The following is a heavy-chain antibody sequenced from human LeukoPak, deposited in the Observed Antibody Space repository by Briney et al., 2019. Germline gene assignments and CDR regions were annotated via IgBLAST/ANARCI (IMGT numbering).Heavy chain of an antibody. J-gene: IGHJ6*04. CDR2: IYTSGST. V-gene: IGHV4-4*07. CDR1: GGSISGYY. CDR3: ARGSYYYDTSGYYSLACLDV. D-gene: IGHD3-22*01. Sequence: SGTLSLTCTVSGGSISGYYWSWIRQPAGKGLEWIGRIYTSGSTNYNPSLKSRVTMSVDTSKNQFSLMLSSVTAADTAVYYCARGSYYYDTSGYYSLACLDVWGKGTTVTISS.